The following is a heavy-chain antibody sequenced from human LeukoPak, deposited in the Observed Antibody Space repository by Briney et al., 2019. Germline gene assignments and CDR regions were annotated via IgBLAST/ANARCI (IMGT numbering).Heavy chain of an antibody. D-gene: IGHD2-21*01. Sequence: GGSLRLSCAASGFTFSSYSMSWVRQAPGKGLEWVGRIKHKAHSYTTEYAASVKGRFTISRDDSKSSLYLQMNSLKIEDTAVYYCAQFAKGGWGQGTLVTVSS. J-gene: IGHJ4*02. V-gene: IGHV3-72*01. CDR1: GFTFSSYS. CDR3: AQFAKGG. CDR2: IKHKAHSYTT.